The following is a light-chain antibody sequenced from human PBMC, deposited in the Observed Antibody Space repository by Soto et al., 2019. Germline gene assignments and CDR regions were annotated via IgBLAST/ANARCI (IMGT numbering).Light chain of an antibody. V-gene: IGKV3-20*01. J-gene: IGKJ3*01. CDR2: GVS. CDR3: QRYSYSRYFS. CDR1: QSVSYNY. Sequence: EIVLTQSPGTLSLSPGERATLSCRASQSVSYNYLAWYQQKPGQAPRLLIYGVSSRATVIPDRFSGSGYGTDFTLTISRLEPEDFAVYYCQRYSYSRYFSFGPGTKVDIK.